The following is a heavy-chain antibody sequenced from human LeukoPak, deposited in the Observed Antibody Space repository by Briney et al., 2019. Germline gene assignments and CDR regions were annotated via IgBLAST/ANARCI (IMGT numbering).Heavy chain of an antibody. J-gene: IGHJ6*02. V-gene: IGHV3-23*01. CDR2: ISGSGGST. D-gene: IGHD2-15*01. CDR3: ARDAPQYCSGGSCYSVIDYYYYGMDV. Sequence: GGSLRLSCAASGFTFSSYAMSWVRQAPGKGLEWVSAISGSGGSTYYADSVKGRFTISRDNSKNTLYLQMNSLRAEDTAVYYCARDAPQYCSGGSCYSVIDYYYYGMDVWGQGTTVTVSS. CDR1: GFTFSSYA.